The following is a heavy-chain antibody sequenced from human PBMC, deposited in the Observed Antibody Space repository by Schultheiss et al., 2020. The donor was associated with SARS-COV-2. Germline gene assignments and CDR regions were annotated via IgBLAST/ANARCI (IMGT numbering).Heavy chain of an antibody. V-gene: IGHV4-34*01. D-gene: IGHD5-18*01. CDR3: ARGKNQGYSYGYGERYYFDY. CDR2: INHSGST. CDR1: GGSFSGYY. Sequence: SETLSLTCAVYGGSFSGYYWSWIRQPPVKGLEWIGEINHSGSTNYNPSLKSRVTISVDTSKNQFSLKLSSVTAADTAVYYCARGKNQGYSYGYGERYYFDYCAQGTLVTVSS. J-gene: IGHJ4*02.